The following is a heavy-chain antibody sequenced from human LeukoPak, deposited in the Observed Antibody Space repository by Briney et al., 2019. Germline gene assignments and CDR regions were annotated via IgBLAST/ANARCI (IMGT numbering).Heavy chain of an antibody. CDR3: ARGEWELVYYYYYYYMDV. CDR2: ISSSSSYI. CDR1: GFTFSSYS. V-gene: IGHV3-21*01. Sequence: GGSLRLSCAASGFTFSSYSMNWVRQAPGKGLEWVSSISSSSSYIYYADSVKGRFTISRDNAKNSLYLQMNSLRAEDTAVYYCARGEWELVYYYYYYYMDVWGKGTTVTVS. D-gene: IGHD1-26*01. J-gene: IGHJ6*03.